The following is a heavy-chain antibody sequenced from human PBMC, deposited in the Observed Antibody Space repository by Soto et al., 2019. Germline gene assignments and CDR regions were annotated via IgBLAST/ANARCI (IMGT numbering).Heavy chain of an antibody. J-gene: IGHJ4*02. Sequence: GGSLRLSCAASGFTFSSYGMHWVRQAPGKGLEWVAVIWYDGSNKYYADSVKGRFTISRDNSKNTLYLQMNSLRAEDTAVYYCARDTGPYYDFWSGYPDYWGQGTLVTVSS. CDR3: ARDTGPYYDFWSGYPDY. CDR1: GFTFSSYG. CDR2: IWYDGSNK. V-gene: IGHV3-33*01. D-gene: IGHD3-3*01.